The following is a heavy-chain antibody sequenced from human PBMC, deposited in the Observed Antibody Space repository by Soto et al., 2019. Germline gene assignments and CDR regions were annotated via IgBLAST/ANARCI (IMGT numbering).Heavy chain of an antibody. CDR3: AREGVNWNYVGWFDP. J-gene: IGHJ5*02. CDR1: GGSFSSGSYY. Sequence: QVQLQESGPGLVKPSETLSLTCTVSGGSFSSGSYYWSWIRQPPGKGLECIGYIYYSGSTNYNPSLKSRVTISVDTSKNQFSLKLSSVTAADTAGYYCAREGVNWNYVGWFDPWGQGTLVTVSS. D-gene: IGHD1-7*01. CDR2: IYYSGST. V-gene: IGHV4-61*01.